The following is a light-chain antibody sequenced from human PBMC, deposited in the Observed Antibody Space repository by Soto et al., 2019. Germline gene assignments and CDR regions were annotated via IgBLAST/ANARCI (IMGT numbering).Light chain of an antibody. J-gene: IGKJ4*01. V-gene: IGKV3-20*01. CDR3: QQYGSSPS. CDR1: QSVSSSY. CDR2: DAS. Sequence: ETVLTQSPGTLSLSPGERATLSCRASQSVSSSYLAWYQQKPGQAPRLLIYDASSRATGIPDRFSGSGSGTDFTLTISRLEPEDFAVYYCQQYGSSPSFGGGTKVEIK.